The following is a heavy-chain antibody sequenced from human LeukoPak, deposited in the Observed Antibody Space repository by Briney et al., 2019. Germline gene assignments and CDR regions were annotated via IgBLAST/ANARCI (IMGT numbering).Heavy chain of an antibody. CDR3: ASLTTVTQGYFDS. CDR1: GDSINNYY. CDR2: IYYSGST. J-gene: IGHJ4*02. V-gene: IGHV4-59*08. D-gene: IGHD4-17*01. Sequence: SETLSLTCTVSGDSINNYYWTWIRQPPGKGLEWIGYIYYSGSTNYNPSLKSRLTISVDASKNQFSLKLSSVTATDTAVYYCASLTTVTQGYFDSWGQGTLVAVSS.